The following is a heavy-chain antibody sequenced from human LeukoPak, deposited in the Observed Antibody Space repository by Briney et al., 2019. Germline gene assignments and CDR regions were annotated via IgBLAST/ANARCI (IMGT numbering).Heavy chain of an antibody. CDR2: INPSGGST. Sequence: ASVKVSCKASGYTFTRYYMHWVRQAPGQGLEWMGRINPSGGSTGYAQKFQGRVTVTRDTSTSTVYMDVSSLRSEDTAVYYCAGSSLLEFGEPGYWGQGTLVTVSS. J-gene: IGHJ4*02. V-gene: IGHV1-46*01. CDR1: GYTFTRYY. CDR3: AGSSLLEFGEPGY. D-gene: IGHD3-16*01.